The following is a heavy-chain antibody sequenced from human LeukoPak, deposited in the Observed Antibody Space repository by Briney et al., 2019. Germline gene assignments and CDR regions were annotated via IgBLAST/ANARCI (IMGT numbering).Heavy chain of an antibody. CDR2: IKPKSGAT. J-gene: IGHJ4*02. D-gene: IGHD3-3*01. CDR3: ARVREWEEISGAIPDYFDY. V-gene: IGHV1-2*02. CDR1: GYTFTGHF. Sequence: GASVKVSCXTSGYTFTGHFMNWARQAPEQGLEWMGWIKPKSGATAYAQKFQGRVTMTRDTAINTAYLEVSGLTPDDTAVYYCARVREWEEISGAIPDYFDYWGQGTLITVSS.